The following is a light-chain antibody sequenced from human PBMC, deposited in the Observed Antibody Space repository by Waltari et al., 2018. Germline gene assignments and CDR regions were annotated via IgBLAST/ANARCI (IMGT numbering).Light chain of an antibody. CDR1: GSNIGQRY. CDR3: GTWDSSLSGAV. V-gene: IGLV1-51*02. CDR2: EDT. J-gene: IGLJ7*01. Sequence: QSVLTQPPSVSAAPGQRVTSAGSGGGSNIGQRYVSPYRQFPGPAPKLLIYEDTARPAGVPGRFSGSKSGTSATLDITGLQPGDEAEYYCGTWDSSLSGAVFGGGTLLTVL.